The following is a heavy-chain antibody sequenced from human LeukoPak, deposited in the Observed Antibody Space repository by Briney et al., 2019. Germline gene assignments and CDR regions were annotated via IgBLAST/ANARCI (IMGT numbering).Heavy chain of an antibody. CDR1: GGSISNYY. V-gene: IGHV4-39*06. J-gene: IGHJ6*03. CDR3: AGGGSGYDFVGYYYYMDV. D-gene: IGHD5-12*01. CDR2: IYYSGST. Sequence: PSETLSLTCTVSGGSISNYYWGWIRQPPGEGLEWIGSIYYSGSTYYNSSLQSRVTISVHMSNNQFALKLSSVTAADTAVYYCAGGGSGYDFVGYYYYMDVWGKGTTVTISS.